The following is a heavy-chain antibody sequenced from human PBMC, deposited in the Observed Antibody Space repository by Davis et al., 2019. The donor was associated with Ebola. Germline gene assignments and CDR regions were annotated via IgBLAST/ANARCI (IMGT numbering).Heavy chain of an antibody. CDR1: GGSISSYY. Sequence: SETLSLTCTVSGGSISSYYWGWIRQPPGKGLEWIGHIYYSGTTYYNPSLNSRVTISVDTSKNRFSLKLSFVTAADTAVYFCARGAVAPFDYWGQGTLVTVSS. CDR2: IYYSGTT. V-gene: IGHV4-39*01. D-gene: IGHD6-19*01. CDR3: ARGAVAPFDY. J-gene: IGHJ4*02.